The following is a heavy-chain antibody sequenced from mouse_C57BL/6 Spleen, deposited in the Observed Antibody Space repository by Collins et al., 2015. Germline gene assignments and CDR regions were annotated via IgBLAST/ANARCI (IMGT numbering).Heavy chain of an antibody. V-gene: IGHV2-6-1*01. CDR1: GFSLTSYG. D-gene: IGHD4-1*01. CDR2: IWSDGST. J-gene: IGHJ4*01. Sequence: QVQLKESGPGLVAPSQSLSITCTISGFSLTSYGVHWVRQPPGKGLEWLVVIWSDGSTTYNSALKSRLSISKDNSKSQVFLKMNSLQTDDTAMYYCARQGNWDYYAMDYWGQGTSVTVSS. CDR3: ARQGNWDYYAMDY.